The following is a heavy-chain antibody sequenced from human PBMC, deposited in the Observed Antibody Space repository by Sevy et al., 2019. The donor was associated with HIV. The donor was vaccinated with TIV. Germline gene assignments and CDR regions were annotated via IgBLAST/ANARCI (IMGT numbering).Heavy chain of an antibody. CDR1: GFIFSGYG. CDR2: ISFDGNKK. J-gene: IGHJ4*01. CDR3: AKEGRGFYENKTGYYADGPSVDY. D-gene: IGHD3-9*01. V-gene: IGHV3-30*18. Sequence: GGSLRLSCAASGFIFSGYGMHWVRQAPGRGLEWVSFISFDGNKKYYAEFVKGRFTISKDTSKNTLFLEMNSLGAEDTAEYFCAKEGRGFYENKTGYYADGPSVDYWGQGTLVTVSS.